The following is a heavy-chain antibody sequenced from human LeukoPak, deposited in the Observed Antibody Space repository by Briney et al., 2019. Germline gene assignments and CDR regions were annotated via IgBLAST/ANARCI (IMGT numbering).Heavy chain of an antibody. V-gene: IGHV3-7*01. D-gene: IGHD3-10*01. CDR1: GFSFSTYW. CDR3: ARGHYQIEL. J-gene: IGHJ4*02. CDR2: IKQDGSEK. Sequence: GGSLRLSCAASGFSFSTYWMSWVRQAPGKGLEWVANIKQDGSEKYYVDSVKGRFTISRDNAKNSLYLQMNSLRADDTAVYYCARGHYQIELWGQGTLVTVSS.